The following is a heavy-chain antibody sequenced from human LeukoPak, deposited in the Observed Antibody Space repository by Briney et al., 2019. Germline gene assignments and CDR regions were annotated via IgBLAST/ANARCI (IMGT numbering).Heavy chain of an antibody. J-gene: IGHJ4*02. CDR2: IHNSGRT. V-gene: IGHV4-59*08. Sequence: PSETLSLTCSVSGGYVSSYYWSWIRQSPGKGLEWIGYIHNSGRTNYNPSLKSRVTGFVDTSKNQVSLRLSSVTAADTAVYYCARHGTISSESYFDYWGQGALVTVSS. D-gene: IGHD1-14*01. CDR3: ARHGTISSESYFDY. CDR1: GGYVSSYY.